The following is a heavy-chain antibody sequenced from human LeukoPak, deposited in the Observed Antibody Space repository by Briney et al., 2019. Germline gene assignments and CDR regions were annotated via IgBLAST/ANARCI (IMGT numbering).Heavy chain of an antibody. J-gene: IGHJ4*02. V-gene: IGHV1-69*05. D-gene: IGHD5-18*01. CDR2: IIPIFGTA. Sequence: SVKVSCRAFGGTFSSYAISWVRQAPGQGLEWMGRIIPIFGTANYAQKFQGRVTITTDESTSTAYMELSSLRSEDTAVYYCAREGYSYGNYFDYWGQGTLVTVSS. CDR3: AREGYSYGNYFDY. CDR1: GGTFSSYA.